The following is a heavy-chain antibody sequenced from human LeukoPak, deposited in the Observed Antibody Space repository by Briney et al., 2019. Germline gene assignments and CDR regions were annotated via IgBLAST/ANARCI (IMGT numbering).Heavy chain of an antibody. Sequence: SVKVSCKTSGYTFTSYGISWVRQAPGQGLEWMGWISAYRGDTNYAQKLQGRVTMTTDTSTSTAYMELRSLRVDDTAVYYCARDGFFGSGIVGAFDIWGQGTMVTVSS. J-gene: IGHJ3*02. CDR1: GYTFTSYG. V-gene: IGHV1-18*01. CDR2: ISAYRGDT. D-gene: IGHD3-10*01. CDR3: ARDGFFGSGIVGAFDI.